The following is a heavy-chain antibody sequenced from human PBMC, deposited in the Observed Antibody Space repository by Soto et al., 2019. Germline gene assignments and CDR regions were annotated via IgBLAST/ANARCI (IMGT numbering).Heavy chain of an antibody. Sequence: QVQLVQSGAEVKKSGSSVKVSCKASGGGFNSYAFSWVRQAPGQGLEWMGALIPSFGTANYAQKFQGRVTITADESTTTVYMDLSSLTPDDTAMYFCARAGDCSGGSCYSFILDYWGQGTQVTVSS. CDR3: ARAGDCSGGSCYSFILDY. V-gene: IGHV1-69*01. J-gene: IGHJ4*02. CDR1: GGGFNSYA. CDR2: LIPSFGTA. D-gene: IGHD2-15*01.